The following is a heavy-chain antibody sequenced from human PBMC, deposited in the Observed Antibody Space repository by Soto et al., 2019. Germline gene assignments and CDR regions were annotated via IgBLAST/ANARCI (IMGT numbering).Heavy chain of an antibody. D-gene: IGHD3-10*01. Sequence: QVQLVQSGAEVKKPGSPVRVSCTASGDTFNFYTISWVRQVPGRGPEWMGRIIPMLGMSNYAQKFPGRVTIMTAKSTNTVYMNLSGLTSEDTAVYYCATNYGSGSTHFDYWGQGTLVTVSS. CDR1: GDTFNFYT. CDR2: IIPMLGMS. V-gene: IGHV1-69*02. CDR3: ATNYGSGSTHFDY. J-gene: IGHJ4*02.